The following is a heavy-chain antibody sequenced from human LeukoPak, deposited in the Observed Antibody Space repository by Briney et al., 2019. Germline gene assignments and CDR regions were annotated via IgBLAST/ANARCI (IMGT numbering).Heavy chain of an antibody. CDR1: GGSISSYY. CDR2: IYTSGST. V-gene: IGHV4-4*07. D-gene: IGHD2-2*01. Sequence: SETLSLTCTVSGGSISSYYWSWIRQPAGKGLEWIGRIYTSGSTNYNPSLKSRVTMSVDTSKNQFSLKLSSVTAADTAVYYCARVNIVVVPAAMITPFGAFDIWGQGTMVTVSS. J-gene: IGHJ3*02. CDR3: ARVNIVVVPAAMITPFGAFDI.